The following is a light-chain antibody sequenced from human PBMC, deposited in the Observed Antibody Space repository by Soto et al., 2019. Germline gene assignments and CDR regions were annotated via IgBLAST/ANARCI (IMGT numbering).Light chain of an antibody. CDR1: SGSVSSSNY. CDR3: VLYLGSGISV. J-gene: IGLJ3*02. V-gene: IGLV8-61*01. CDR2: STN. Sequence: QTVVTQEPSFSVSPGGTVTLTCGLKSGSVSSSNYASWYQQTPGQPPRTVIYSTNIRSSGVPDRFSGSILGNKAALTITGAQAEDECDYYCVLYLGSGISVFGGGTKLTVI.